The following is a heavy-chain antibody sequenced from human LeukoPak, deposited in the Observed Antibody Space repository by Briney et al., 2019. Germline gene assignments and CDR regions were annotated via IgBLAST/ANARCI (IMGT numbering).Heavy chain of an antibody. Sequence: PSQTLSLTCTVSGDSISNGDYYWSWIRQPPGKGLEWIGYIYHSGTNYDNPSLKSRFIISVDTSKNQFFLKLSSVTAADTAIYYCARGYCSSASCYRPYNWFDPWGQGTLVTVSS. CDR3: ARGYCSSASCYRPYNWFDP. V-gene: IGHV4-30-4*08. D-gene: IGHD2-2*01. CDR2: IYHSGTN. CDR1: GDSISNGDYY. J-gene: IGHJ5*02.